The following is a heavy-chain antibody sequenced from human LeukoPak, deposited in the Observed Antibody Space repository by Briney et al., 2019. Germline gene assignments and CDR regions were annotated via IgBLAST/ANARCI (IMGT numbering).Heavy chain of an antibody. CDR1: GYTFTGYY. D-gene: IGHD2-2*02. Sequence: ASVKVSCKASGYTFTGYYMHWARQAPGQGLEWMGWINPNSGGTNYARKFQGRITMTRDTSISTAYMELSRLRSDDTAVYYCARRKYQLVYDYYYYYMGVWGKGTTVTVSS. V-gene: IGHV1-2*02. CDR2: INPNSGGT. J-gene: IGHJ6*03. CDR3: ARRKYQLVYDYYYYYMGV.